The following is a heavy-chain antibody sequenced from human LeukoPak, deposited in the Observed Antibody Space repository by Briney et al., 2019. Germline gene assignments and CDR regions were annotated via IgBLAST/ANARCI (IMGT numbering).Heavy chain of an antibody. CDR2: ISGSGGST. CDR1: GFTFSSYA. CDR3: AKDRSRTNDICHGDFDY. Sequence: GGSLRLSCAASGFTFSSYAVSWVRQAPGKGLEWVSSISGSGGSTYSADSVKGRFTISGDNSKNTLYLQMNSLRAEDTALYYCAKDRSRTNDICHGDFDYWGQGTLVTVSS. D-gene: IGHD2-8*01. J-gene: IGHJ4*02. V-gene: IGHV3-23*01.